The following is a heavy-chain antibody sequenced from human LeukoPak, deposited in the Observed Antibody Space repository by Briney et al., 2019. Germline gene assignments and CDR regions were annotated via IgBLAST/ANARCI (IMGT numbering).Heavy chain of an antibody. Sequence: PGGSLRHSCAASGFTFSSYSMNWVRQAPGKGLEWVSSISSSSSYIYYADSVKGRFTISRDNAKNSLYLQMNSLRAEDTAVYYCLPSGILTGPQGYWGQGTLVTVSS. CDR1: GFTFSSYS. J-gene: IGHJ4*02. CDR2: ISSSSSYI. D-gene: IGHD3-9*01. CDR3: LPSGILTGPQGY. V-gene: IGHV3-21*01.